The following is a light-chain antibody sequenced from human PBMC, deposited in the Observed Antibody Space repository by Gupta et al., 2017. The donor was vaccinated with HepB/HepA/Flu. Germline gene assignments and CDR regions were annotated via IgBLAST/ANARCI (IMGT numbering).Light chain of an antibody. J-gene: IGKJ2*04. CDR3: MQALQMRS. CDR1: QSLLHSNGYTY. CDR2: LGS. Sequence: IVLTQFTLSLPVTPGEPASISCRSSQSLLHSNGYTYLDWYLQKPGQSPQLLIYLGSNRASGVPDRFSGSGSGTDFTLKISRVEAEDVGVYYCMQALQMRSFGQGTKLEIK. V-gene: IGKV2-28*01.